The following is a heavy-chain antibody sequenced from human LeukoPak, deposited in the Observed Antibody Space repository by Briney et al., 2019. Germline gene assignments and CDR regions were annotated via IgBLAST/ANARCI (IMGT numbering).Heavy chain of an antibody. Sequence: SETLSLTCAVYGGSFSGYYWSWIRQPPGKGLEWMGEINHSGSTNYNPSLKSRVTISVDTSKNQFSLKLSSVTAADTAVYYCARDRVGQQLVGRKKNYYYMDVWGKGTTVTISS. V-gene: IGHV4-34*01. D-gene: IGHD6-13*01. CDR1: GGSFSGYY. CDR2: INHSGST. CDR3: ARDRVGQQLVGRKKNYYYMDV. J-gene: IGHJ6*03.